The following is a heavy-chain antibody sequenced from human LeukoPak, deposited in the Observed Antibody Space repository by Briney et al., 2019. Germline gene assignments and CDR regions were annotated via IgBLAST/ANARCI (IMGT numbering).Heavy chain of an antibody. J-gene: IGHJ4*01. V-gene: IGHV4-38-2*02. CDR1: DYSISSGHY. CDR2: IYHSGST. CDR3: ARDSDEESFDY. Sequence: SETLSLTCTVSDYSISSGHYWGWIRQPPGKGLEWIGSIYHSGSTNYNPSLKSRVTISVDTSKNQFSLKLSSVTAADTAVYYCARDSDEESFDYWGHGTLVTVSS.